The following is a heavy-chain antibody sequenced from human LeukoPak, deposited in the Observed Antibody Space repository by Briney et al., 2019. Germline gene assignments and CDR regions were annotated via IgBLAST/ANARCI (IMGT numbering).Heavy chain of an antibody. CDR3: ARDATSGIAAAGIDY. V-gene: IGHV4-39*07. J-gene: IGHJ4*02. CDR1: GGSISSSSYY. D-gene: IGHD6-13*01. Sequence: SETLSLTCTVSGGSISSSSYYWGWLRQPPGKGLEWIGSIYYSGSTYYNPSLKSRVTISVDTSKNQFSLKLSSVTAADTAVYYCARDATSGIAAAGIDYWGQGTLVTVSS. CDR2: IYYSGST.